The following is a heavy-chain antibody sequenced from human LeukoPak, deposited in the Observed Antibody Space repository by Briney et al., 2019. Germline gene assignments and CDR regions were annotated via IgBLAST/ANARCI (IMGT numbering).Heavy chain of an antibody. V-gene: IGHV3-48*01. D-gene: IGHD3-10*01. CDR2: ISSSSSTI. CDR3: AKDGRTYYGSGNYYFDY. Sequence: GGSLRLSCAASGFTFSSYSMNWVRQAPGKGLEWVSYISSSSSTIYYADSVKGRFTISRDNSKNTLYLQMNSLRAEDTAVYYCAKDGRTYYGSGNYYFDYWGQGTLVTVSS. CDR1: GFTFSSYS. J-gene: IGHJ4*02.